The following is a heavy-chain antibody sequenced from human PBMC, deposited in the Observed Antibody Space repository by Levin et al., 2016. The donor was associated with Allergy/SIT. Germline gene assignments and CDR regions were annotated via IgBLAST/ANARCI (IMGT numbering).Heavy chain of an antibody. Sequence: ASVKVSCKASGYNFTSHAISWVRQAPGQGLEWMGVIYPRDGSTNYAQKFQGRVTVTRDTSTTTVYMELSSLRSEDTAVHYCARDAEGFDYWGQGTLVTVSS. V-gene: IGHV1-46*01. CDR1: GYNFTSHA. J-gene: IGHJ4*02. CDR2: IYPRDGST. CDR3: ARDAEGFDY.